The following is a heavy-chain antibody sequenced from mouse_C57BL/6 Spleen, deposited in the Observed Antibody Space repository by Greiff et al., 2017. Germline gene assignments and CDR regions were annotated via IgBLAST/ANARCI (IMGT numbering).Heavy chain of an antibody. CDR1: GYTFTDYY. CDR3: ARRVGNYVSFAY. Sequence: VQLQQSGPELVKPGASVKISCKASGYTFTDYYMNWVKQSHGKSLEWIGDINPNNGGTRYNQKFKGKATLTVDKSSSTAYMELRSLTSADSAVYYCARRVGNYVSFAYWGQGTLVTVSA. D-gene: IGHD2-1*01. CDR2: INPNNGGT. J-gene: IGHJ3*01. V-gene: IGHV1-26*01.